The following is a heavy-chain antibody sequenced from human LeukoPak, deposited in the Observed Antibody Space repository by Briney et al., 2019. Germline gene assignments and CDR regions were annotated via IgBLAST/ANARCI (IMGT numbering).Heavy chain of an antibody. D-gene: IGHD1-26*01. CDR1: GFSFSNSA. CDR2: IIVGSGRT. J-gene: IGHJ4*02. Sequence: ASVKVSCKTSGFSFSNSAMQWVRQARGQRLEWIGWIIVGSGRTHYAQNLQERITITRDMSTNIAYMELSSLRSDDTAVYYCAAELYSGTYGRCCSFAFWGQGTQVTVSS. V-gene: IGHV1-58*02. CDR3: AAELYSGTYGRCCSFAF.